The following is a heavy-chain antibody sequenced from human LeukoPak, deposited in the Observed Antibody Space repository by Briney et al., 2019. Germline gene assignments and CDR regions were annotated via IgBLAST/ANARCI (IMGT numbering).Heavy chain of an antibody. CDR1: GFTFSSYW. D-gene: IGHD2-15*01. CDR3: ACYGIAPPY. J-gene: IGHJ4*02. CDR2: INNDESST. V-gene: IGHV3-74*01. Sequence: GGSLRLSCAASGFTFSSYWMHWVRQAPGKGLVWISHINNDESSTSYADSVRGRFTISRDNAKNTLYLQMNSLRTEDTAVYYCACYGIAPPYWGQGTLVTVSS.